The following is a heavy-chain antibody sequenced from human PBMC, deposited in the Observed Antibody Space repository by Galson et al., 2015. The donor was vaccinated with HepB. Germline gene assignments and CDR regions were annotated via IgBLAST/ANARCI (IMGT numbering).Heavy chain of an antibody. CDR1: GFTFSRYS. Sequence: SLRLSCAASGFTFSRYSMNWVRQAPGKGLEWVSYISSSSSTIYYADSVKGRFTISRDNARNSLYLQMNSLRDEDTAVYYCARGPNRLITYYYYGMDVWGKGTTVTVSS. CDR3: ARGPNRLITYYYYGMDV. D-gene: IGHD1-14*01. V-gene: IGHV3-48*02. J-gene: IGHJ6*04. CDR2: ISSSSSTI.